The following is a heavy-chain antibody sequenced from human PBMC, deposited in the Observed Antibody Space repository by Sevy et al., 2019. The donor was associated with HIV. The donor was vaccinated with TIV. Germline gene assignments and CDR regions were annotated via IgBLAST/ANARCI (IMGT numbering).Heavy chain of an antibody. CDR2: ISGTGFST. J-gene: IGHJ4*02. V-gene: IGHV3-23*01. Sequence: GGSLRLSCAASGFSFSNYVMGWVRQAPGKGLEWVSSISGTGFSTYYADSVKGRFTISRDNSKNTLYLQMNSLSAEDTAVYYCAKGRSSGWDGGFDYWGQGTLVTVSS. CDR3: AKGRSSGWDGGFDY. D-gene: IGHD6-19*01. CDR1: GFSFSNYV.